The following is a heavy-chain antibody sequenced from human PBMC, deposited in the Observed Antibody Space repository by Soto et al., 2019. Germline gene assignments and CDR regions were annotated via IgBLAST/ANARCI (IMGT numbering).Heavy chain of an antibody. V-gene: IGHV3-23*01. CDR3: ARNSQEYYYMDV. CDR2: ISGSGGST. J-gene: IGHJ6*03. Sequence: GGSLRLSCAASGLTFSSYAMSWVRQAPGKGLEWVSAISGSGGSTYYADSVKGRFTISRDNSKNTLYLQMNSLRAEDTAVYYCARNSQEYYYMDVWGKGTTVTVSS. D-gene: IGHD2-15*01. CDR1: GLTFSSYA.